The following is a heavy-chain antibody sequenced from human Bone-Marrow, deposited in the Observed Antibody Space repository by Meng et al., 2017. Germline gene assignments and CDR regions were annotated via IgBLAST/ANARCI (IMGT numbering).Heavy chain of an antibody. CDR1: GGTFSSYA. Sequence: SVKVSCKASGGTFSSYAISWVRQAPGQGREWMGGIIPIFGTANYAQKFQGRVTITTDASTSTAYMELSSLRSEDTAVYYCAGATATRAEYFQHWGQGTLVTVSS. V-gene: IGHV1-69*05. CDR2: IIPIFGTA. J-gene: IGHJ1*01. CDR3: AGATATRAEYFQH. D-gene: IGHD2-15*01.